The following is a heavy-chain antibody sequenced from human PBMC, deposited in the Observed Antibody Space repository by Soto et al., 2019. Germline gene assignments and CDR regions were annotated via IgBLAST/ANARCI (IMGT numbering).Heavy chain of an antibody. CDR2: LSDDGGWQ. V-gene: IGHV3-30*04. CDR3: AIEDESSGRAGTFPP. J-gene: IGHJ5*02. D-gene: IGHD3-22*01. CDR1: GFTFKNYV. Sequence: QVQLAESWGGVVQPGGSLRLSCVASGFTFKNYVMHWVRQAPGKGLEWRAGLSDDGGWQHYPASVRGRSTVSRDNSKNTLYLQMNSLRPEDTALYHCAIEDESSGRAGTFPPWGRGTQVTVTS.